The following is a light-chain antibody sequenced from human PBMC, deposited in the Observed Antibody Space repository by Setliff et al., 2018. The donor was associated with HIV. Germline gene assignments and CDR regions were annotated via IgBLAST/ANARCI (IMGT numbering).Light chain of an antibody. Sequence: QSALTQPRSVSGSPGQTVTLSCTGSTSDVGNYNYVSWYQQYPGKAPKLIIFDVRRRPSGVPDRFSGSKSQNTASLTISGLQPEDEADYYCCSYVGSYSYIFGTGTKVTGL. CDR2: DVR. J-gene: IGLJ1*01. V-gene: IGLV2-11*01. CDR1: TSDVGNYNY. CDR3: CSYVGSYSYI.